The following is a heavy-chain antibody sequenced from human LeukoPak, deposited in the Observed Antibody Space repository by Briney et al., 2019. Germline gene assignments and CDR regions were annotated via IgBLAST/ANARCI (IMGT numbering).Heavy chain of an antibody. D-gene: IGHD4-23*01. Sequence: SETLSLTCTVSDGSISTYYWNWIRQSPGKGLEWIGYIYYSGSTKYNPSLKSRVTISVDTSQNQFSLRLSSVTAADTAVYYCARHPYGGNSDFDYWGQGTLVTVSS. V-gene: IGHV4-59*08. CDR2: IYYSGST. CDR1: DGSISTYY. CDR3: ARHPYGGNSDFDY. J-gene: IGHJ4*02.